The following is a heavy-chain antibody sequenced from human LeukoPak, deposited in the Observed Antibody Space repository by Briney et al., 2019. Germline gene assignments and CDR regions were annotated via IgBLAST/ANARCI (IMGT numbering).Heavy chain of an antibody. V-gene: IGHV3-48*01. CDR1: GVTVGNYY. J-gene: IGHJ6*02. CDR2: ISSRSGTI. Sequence: GGSLRLSCAASGVTVGNYYMNWVRQAPGKGLEWVSYISSRSGTIYYADSVKGRFTISRDNAKNSLYLQMNSLRAEDTAVYYCARDLQYYYGMDVWGQGTTVTVSS. CDR3: ARDLQYYYGMDV. D-gene: IGHD4-11*01.